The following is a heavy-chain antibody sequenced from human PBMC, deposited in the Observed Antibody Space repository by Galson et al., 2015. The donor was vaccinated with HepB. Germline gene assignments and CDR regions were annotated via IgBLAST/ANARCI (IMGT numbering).Heavy chain of an antibody. Sequence: SLRLSCAASGFTFSSYAMHWVRQAPGKGLEWVAVISYDGSNKYYADSVKGRFTISRDNSKNTLYLQMNSLRAEDTAVYYCARAGRGSSSVYYYGTDVWGQGTTVTVSS. CDR1: GFTFSSYA. V-gene: IGHV3-30-3*01. CDR2: ISYDGSNK. J-gene: IGHJ6*02. D-gene: IGHD6-6*01. CDR3: ARAGRGSSSVYYYGTDV.